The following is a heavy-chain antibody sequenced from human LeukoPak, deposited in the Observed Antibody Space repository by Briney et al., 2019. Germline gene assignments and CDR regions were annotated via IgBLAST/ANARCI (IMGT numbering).Heavy chain of an antibody. CDR2: INHSGST. CDR1: GGSFSGYY. Sequence: SETLSLTCAVYGGSFSGYYWSWIRQPPGKGLEWIGEINHSGSTNYNPSLKSRVTISVDTSKNQFSLKLSSVTAADTAVYYCARRRKGAFDIGGQGTMVTVSS. CDR3: ARRRKGAFDI. J-gene: IGHJ3*02. V-gene: IGHV4-34*01.